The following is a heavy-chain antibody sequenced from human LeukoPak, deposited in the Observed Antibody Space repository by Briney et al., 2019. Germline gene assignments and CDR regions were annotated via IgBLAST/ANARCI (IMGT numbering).Heavy chain of an antibody. D-gene: IGHD6-13*01. CDR1: GFTFSSYA. Sequence: GGSLRLSCAASGFTFSSYAMSWVRQAPGRGLEWVSAISGSGGSTYYADSVKGRFTISRDNSKNTLYLQMNSLRAEDTAVYYCAKHSSSWYQSYFDYWGQGTLVTVSS. CDR3: AKHSSSWYQSYFDY. J-gene: IGHJ4*02. V-gene: IGHV3-23*01. CDR2: ISGSGGST.